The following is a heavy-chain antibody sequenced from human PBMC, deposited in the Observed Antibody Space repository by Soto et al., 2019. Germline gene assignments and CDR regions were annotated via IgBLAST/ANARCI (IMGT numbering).Heavy chain of an antibody. Sequence: GGSLRLSCAASGFTFSDYYMNWIRQAPGKGLEWVSYISSGAITIYYADSVKGRFTVSRDNAKNSLYLQMNSLRAEDTAVYYCARDYEATLYYFDYWGQGTLVTVSS. J-gene: IGHJ4*02. CDR2: ISSGAITI. D-gene: IGHD5-12*01. CDR1: GFTFSDYY. V-gene: IGHV3-11*04. CDR3: ARDYEATLYYFDY.